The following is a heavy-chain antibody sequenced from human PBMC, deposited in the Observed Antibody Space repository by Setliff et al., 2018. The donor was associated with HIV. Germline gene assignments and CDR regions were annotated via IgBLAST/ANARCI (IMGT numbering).Heavy chain of an antibody. CDR3: ARDLIRITPHGDLPF. J-gene: IGHJ4*02. Sequence: GASVKVSCKASGYTFTTYAMHWVRQAPGHGLEWVGRINPKSGVTSYAQNFRARVTMTRDTSSTTAYMELSTLRSDDTALYYCARDLIRITPHGDLPFWGQGTLVTVSS. V-gene: IGHV1-2*06. CDR2: INPKSGVT. D-gene: IGHD2-15*01. CDR1: GYTFTTYA.